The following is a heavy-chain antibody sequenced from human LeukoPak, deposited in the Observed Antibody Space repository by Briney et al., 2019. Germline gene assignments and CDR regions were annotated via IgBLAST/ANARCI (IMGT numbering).Heavy chain of an antibody. Sequence: ASVKVSCKASGYSFTSYALHCVRQAPGQRLEWMEWINARNGNTEYSQRLLHGVTITRDTSASTAYMEPSSLRSEDTAAYYCAREVSGLDYWSQGTLVTVSS. D-gene: IGHD6-25*01. CDR3: AREVSGLDY. CDR2: INARNGNT. V-gene: IGHV1-3*01. J-gene: IGHJ4*02. CDR1: GYSFTSYA.